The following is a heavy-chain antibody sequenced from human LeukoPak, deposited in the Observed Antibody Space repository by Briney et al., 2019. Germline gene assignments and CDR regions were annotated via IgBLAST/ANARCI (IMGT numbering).Heavy chain of an antibody. Sequence: PGGSLRLSCAASGFTFSSYAMHWVRQAPGKGLEWVAVISYDGSNKYYADSVKGRFTISRDNSKNTLYLQMNSLRAEDTAVYYCAKMNSGDYDYWGQGTLVTVSS. J-gene: IGHJ4*02. D-gene: IGHD4-17*01. V-gene: IGHV3-30-3*02. CDR3: AKMNSGDYDY. CDR1: GFTFSSYA. CDR2: ISYDGSNK.